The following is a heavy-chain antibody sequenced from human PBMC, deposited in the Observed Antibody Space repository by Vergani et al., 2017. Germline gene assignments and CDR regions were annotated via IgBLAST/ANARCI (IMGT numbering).Heavy chain of an antibody. V-gene: IGHV1-69*12. CDR3: ARGDSTVLNTPDAFNI. D-gene: IGHD3-22*01. CDR2: IIPIFGTA. Sequence: QVQLVQSGAEVKKPGSSVKVSCKASGGTFSSYAISWVRQAPGQGLEWMGWIIPIFGTANYAQKFQGRVTITADESTSTAYLELSSLRSEDTAVYYCARGDSTVLNTPDAFNIWGQGTMVTVSS. J-gene: IGHJ3*02. CDR1: GGTFSSYA.